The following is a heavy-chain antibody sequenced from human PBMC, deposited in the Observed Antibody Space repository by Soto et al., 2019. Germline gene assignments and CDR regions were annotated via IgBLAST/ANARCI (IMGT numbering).Heavy chain of an antibody. CDR2: ISYDGSNK. V-gene: IGHV3-30*18. J-gene: IGHJ5*02. D-gene: IGHD6-6*01. CDR1: GFTFSSYG. Sequence: GGSLRLSCAASGFTFSSYGMHWVRQAPGKGLEWVAVISYDGSNKYYADSVKGRFTISRDNSKNTLYLQMNSLRAEDTAVYYCAKDPRVISSIAARRGWFDPWGQGTLVTVSS. CDR3: AKDPRVISSIAARRGWFDP.